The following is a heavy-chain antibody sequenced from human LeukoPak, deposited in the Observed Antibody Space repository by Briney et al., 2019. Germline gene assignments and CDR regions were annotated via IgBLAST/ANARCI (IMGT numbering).Heavy chain of an antibody. D-gene: IGHD5-18*01. CDR2: ISGSGDST. CDR3: AKNLKGPISLWGYNPPDLLYFDY. J-gene: IGHJ4*02. V-gene: IGHV3-23*01. CDR1: GFTFSSYA. Sequence: GGSLRLSCAASGFTFSSYAMSWVRQAPGKGLEWVSAISGSGDSTYYADSVKGRFTISRDNSKNTLYLQMNSLRAEDTAVYYCAKNLKGPISLWGYNPPDLLYFDYWGQGTLVTVSS.